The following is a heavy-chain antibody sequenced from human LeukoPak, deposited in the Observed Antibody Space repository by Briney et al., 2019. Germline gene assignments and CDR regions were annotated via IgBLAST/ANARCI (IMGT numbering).Heavy chain of an antibody. J-gene: IGHJ4*02. V-gene: IGHV1-18*04. CDR1: GYTFTVYY. D-gene: IGHD1-26*01. CDR3: ARDVVGATYRYNFDY. Sequence: GASVKVSCKASGYTFTVYYMHWVRQAPGQGLGWMGWISAYNGNTNYSQKLQGRVTMTTDTSTSTAYMELRSLRSDDTAVYYCARDVVGATYRYNFDYWGQGTLVTVSS. CDR2: ISAYNGNT.